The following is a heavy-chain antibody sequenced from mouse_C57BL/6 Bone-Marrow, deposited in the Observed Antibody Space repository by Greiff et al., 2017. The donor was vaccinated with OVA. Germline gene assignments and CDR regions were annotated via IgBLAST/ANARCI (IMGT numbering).Heavy chain of an antibody. CDR1: GYTFTSYW. Sequence: QVQLQQPGAELVKPGASVKLSCKASGYTFTSYWMHWVKQRPGQGLEWIGMIHPNSGSTNYNEKFKSKATLTVDKSSSTAYMQLSSLTSEDSAVYYCARSKSNYERFAYWGQGTLVTVSA. D-gene: IGHD2-5*01. J-gene: IGHJ3*01. CDR2: IHPNSGST. V-gene: IGHV1-64*01. CDR3: ARSKSNYERFAY.